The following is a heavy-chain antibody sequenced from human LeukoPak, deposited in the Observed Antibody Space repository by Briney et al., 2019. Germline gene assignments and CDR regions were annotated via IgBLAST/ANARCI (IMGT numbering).Heavy chain of an antibody. J-gene: IGHJ4*02. CDR2: IRYDGSNK. V-gene: IGHV3-30*02. CDR3: ARILDITWGELGY. Sequence: GGSLRLSCAVSGFCFSSDGMRWVRQAPGKGLEGMAFIRYDGSNKYYADSVKGRVTISRDNSKNTLYLQMNSLRAEDTAVYYCARILDITWGELGYWGQGTLVTVSS. CDR1: GFCFSSDG. D-gene: IGHD1-26*01.